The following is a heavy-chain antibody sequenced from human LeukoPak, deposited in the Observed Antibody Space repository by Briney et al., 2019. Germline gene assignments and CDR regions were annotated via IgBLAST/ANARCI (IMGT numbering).Heavy chain of an antibody. CDR1: GFTFTTYA. CDR3: TTALWFGGLWAYFDY. V-gene: IGHV3-23*01. CDR2: IGGSSDFT. Sequence: GGSLRLSCAASGFTFTTYAMSWVRQAPGKGLEWVSAIGGSSDFTYYAEYVKGRFTISRDNSKKTLYLQMNSLRAEDTAVYYCTTALWFGGLWAYFDYWGQGTLVTVSS. J-gene: IGHJ4*02. D-gene: IGHD3-10*01.